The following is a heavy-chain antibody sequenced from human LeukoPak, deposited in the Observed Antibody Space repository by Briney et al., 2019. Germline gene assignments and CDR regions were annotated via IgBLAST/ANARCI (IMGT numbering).Heavy chain of an antibody. CDR2: IYYSGST. CDR3: ARLRRSRLAEFDY. J-gene: IGHJ4*02. D-gene: IGHD3-3*02. V-gene: IGHV4-59*08. Sequence: SETLSLTCTVSGGSISPYYWSWIRQPPGKGLEWIGYIYYSGSTNYNPSLKSRVTISVDTSKNQFSLKLSPLTAADTAVYYCARLRRSRLAEFDYWGQGTLVTVSS. CDR1: GGSISPYY.